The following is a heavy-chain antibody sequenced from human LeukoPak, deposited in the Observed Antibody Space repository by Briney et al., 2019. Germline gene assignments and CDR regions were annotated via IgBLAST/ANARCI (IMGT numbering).Heavy chain of an antibody. CDR1: GGSISRYY. Sequence: ETLSLTCTVSGGSISRYYWSWVRQAPGKGLEWVSAISGSGGSTYYADSVKGRFTISRDNSKNTLYLQMNSLRAEDTAVYYCAKGVVTIFGVAPAADAFDIWGQGTMVTVSS. CDR3: AKGVVTIFGVAPAADAFDI. CDR2: ISGSGGST. D-gene: IGHD3-3*01. V-gene: IGHV3-23*01. J-gene: IGHJ3*02.